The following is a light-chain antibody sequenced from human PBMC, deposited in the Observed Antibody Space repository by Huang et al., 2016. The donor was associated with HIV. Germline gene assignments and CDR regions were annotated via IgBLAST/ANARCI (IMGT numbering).Light chain of an antibody. CDR3: MQGTHWPYT. J-gene: IGKJ2*01. CDR1: QSLVHSEGNTY. CDR2: EVS. Sequence: DVVMAQSPLSLPVTLGQPASLSCRFSQSLVHSEGNTYLSWFQQRPGQSPRRLIYEVSNRDSGVPDRFSGSGSGTDFTLKISRVEAEDVGVYYCMQGTHWPYTFGQGTKLEIK. V-gene: IGKV2-30*02.